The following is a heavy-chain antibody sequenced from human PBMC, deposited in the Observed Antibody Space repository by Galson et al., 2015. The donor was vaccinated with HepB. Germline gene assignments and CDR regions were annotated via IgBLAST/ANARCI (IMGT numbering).Heavy chain of an antibody. CDR3: AREVLLWFGELPRPAYYYYGMDV. Sequence: SLRLSCAASGFTFSSYWMSWVRQAPGKGLEWVANIKQDGSEKYYVDSVKGRFTISRDNAKNSLYLQMNSLRAEDTAVYYCAREVLLWFGELPRPAYYYYGMDVWGQGTTVTVSS. CDR2: IKQDGSEK. J-gene: IGHJ6*02. V-gene: IGHV3-7*03. CDR1: GFTFSSYW. D-gene: IGHD3-10*01.